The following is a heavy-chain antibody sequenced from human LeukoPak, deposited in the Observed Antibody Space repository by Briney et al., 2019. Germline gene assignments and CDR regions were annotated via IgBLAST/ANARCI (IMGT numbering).Heavy chain of an antibody. V-gene: IGHV3-66*01. CDR2: MYSGGAT. J-gene: IGHJ4*02. CDR3: ARDPSPFYGDYGY. Sequence: GGSLRLSCAASGVTVSSSYMSWVRQAPGQGLEWVSIMYSGGATDYADSVKGRFTISRDNSKNTLYLQMNSLRAEDTAVYYCARDPSPFYGDYGYWGQGTLVIASS. CDR1: GVTVSSSY. D-gene: IGHD4-17*01.